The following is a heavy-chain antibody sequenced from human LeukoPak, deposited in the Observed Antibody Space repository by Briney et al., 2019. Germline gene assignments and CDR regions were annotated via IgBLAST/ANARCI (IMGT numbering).Heavy chain of an antibody. V-gene: IGHV3-21*01. CDR2: ISSSSSYI. CDR1: GFTFSSYW. CDR3: AREGYCSSTSCYSAY. J-gene: IGHJ4*02. D-gene: IGHD2-2*01. Sequence: GGSLRLSCAASGFTFSSYWMNWVRQAPGKGLEWVSSISSSSSYIYYAASVKGRFTISRENAKNSLYLQMNSLRAEDTAVYYCAREGYCSSTSCYSAYWGQGTLVTVSS.